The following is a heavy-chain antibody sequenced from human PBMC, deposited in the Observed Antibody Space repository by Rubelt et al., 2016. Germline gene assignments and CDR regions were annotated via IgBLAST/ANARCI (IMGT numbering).Heavy chain of an antibody. Sequence: VQLVESGGGLVEPGGSLRLSCAASGFTFSNYYMTWIRQAPGKGLEWVSYIDKSGSTIYSADSVKGRFTISRDNAKNSLYLQMNSLRAEDTAVSYCAKDLPSGRVGFWGQGTLVTVSS. J-gene: IGHJ4*02. CDR2: IDKSGSTI. CDR1: GFTFSNYY. D-gene: IGHD1-26*01. V-gene: IGHV3-11*04. CDR3: AKDLPSGRVGF.